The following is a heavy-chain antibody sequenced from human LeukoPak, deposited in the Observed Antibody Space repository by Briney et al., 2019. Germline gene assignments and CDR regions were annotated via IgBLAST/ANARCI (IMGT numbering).Heavy chain of an antibody. CDR2: IYSGGSA. Sequence: GGSLRLSCAASGLTVSSNSMSWVRQAPGKGLEWVSFIYSGGSAYYADSVKGRFTISRDNSKNTLYLQMNSLRADDTAVYYCARRAGAYSHPYDYWGQGTLVTVSS. D-gene: IGHD4/OR15-4a*01. J-gene: IGHJ4*02. CDR1: GLTVSSNS. CDR3: ARRAGAYSHPYDY. V-gene: IGHV3-53*01.